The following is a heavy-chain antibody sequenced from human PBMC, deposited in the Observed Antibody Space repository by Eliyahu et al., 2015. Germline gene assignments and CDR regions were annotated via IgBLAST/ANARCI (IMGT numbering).Heavy chain of an antibody. V-gene: IGHV4-31*03. CDR3: AKGDNSGWLFDY. Sequence: QVQLQESGPGLVKPSQTLSLACXVSGGSINSGGFYWSWIRQHAGKGLEWXGYIYYSGSFYYNPSLRSRVEMSVDTSKNQFSLKLRSVTDADTAIYYCAKGDNSGWLFDYWGQGTLVTVTS. D-gene: IGHD3-22*01. J-gene: IGHJ4*02. CDR1: GGSINSGGFY. CDR2: IYYSGSF.